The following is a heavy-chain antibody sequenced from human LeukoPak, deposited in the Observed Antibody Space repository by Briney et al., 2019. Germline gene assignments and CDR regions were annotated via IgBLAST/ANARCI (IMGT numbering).Heavy chain of an antibody. Sequence: ASVKVSRKASGGTFSSYAISWVRHAPGQGLEWMGGIIPIFGTANYAQKFQGRVTITADESTSTAYMELSSLRSEDTAVYYCARDKVTVTSNWFDSWGQGTLATVSS. J-gene: IGHJ5*01. CDR3: ARDKVTVTSNWFDS. CDR2: IIPIFGTA. D-gene: IGHD4-17*01. V-gene: IGHV1-69*13. CDR1: GGTFSSYA.